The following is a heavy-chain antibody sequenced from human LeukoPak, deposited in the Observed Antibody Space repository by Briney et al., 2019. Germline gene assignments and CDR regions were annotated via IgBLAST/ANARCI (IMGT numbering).Heavy chain of an antibody. D-gene: IGHD1-26*01. J-gene: IGHJ5*02. CDR1: GGSISSSSYY. CDR2: MYYSRST. V-gene: IGHV4-39*01. CDR3: VRQGGSPDWFDP. Sequence: PSEPLSLTCTVSGGSISSSSYYWGWIRQPPGRGLEWFGNMYYSRSTYYNPSLKSRVSISIDTSKNQFSLRLTSVTAADTAVYYCVRQGGSPDWFDPWGQGTQVSPSS.